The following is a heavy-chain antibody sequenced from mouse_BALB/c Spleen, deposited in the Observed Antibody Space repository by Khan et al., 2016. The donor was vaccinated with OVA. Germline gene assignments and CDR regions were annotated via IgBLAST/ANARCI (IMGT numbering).Heavy chain of an antibody. D-gene: IGHD2-14*01. V-gene: IGHV1-26*01. CDR3: ARGYDVFAS. Sequence: EVQLQQSGPDLVKPGASVKISCKASGYSFTLYYMSWVKQSHGKSLEWIGRVNPNTDNINYNQEFKGKAILTVDKSSNPAYMELRSLNSEDSAVYFCARGYDVFASWGQGTLVTVSA. CDR1: GYSFTLYY. J-gene: IGHJ3*01. CDR2: VNPNTDNI.